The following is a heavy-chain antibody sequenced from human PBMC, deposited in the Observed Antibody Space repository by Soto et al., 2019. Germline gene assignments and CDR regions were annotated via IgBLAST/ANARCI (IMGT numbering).Heavy chain of an antibody. CDR3: ARDYAVAGTGTFDY. J-gene: IGHJ4*02. D-gene: IGHD6-19*01. CDR1: GFTFSSYW. V-gene: IGHV3-7*01. Sequence: GGSLRLSCAASGFTFSSYWMSWVRQAPGKGLEWVANIKQDGSEKYYVDSVKGRFTISRDNAKNSLYLQMNSLRAEDTAVYYCARDYAVAGTGTFDYWGQGTLVTVSS. CDR2: IKQDGSEK.